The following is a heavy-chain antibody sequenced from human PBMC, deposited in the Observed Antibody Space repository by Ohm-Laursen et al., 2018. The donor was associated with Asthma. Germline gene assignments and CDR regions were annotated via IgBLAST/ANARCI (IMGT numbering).Heavy chain of an antibody. J-gene: IGHJ5*02. CDR1: GYAFTSYD. Sequence: ASVKVSCKASGYAFTSYDINWVRQATGQGLEWMGWMNPNSGNTGYAQKFQGRVTMTRNTSISTAYMELSSLRSEDTAVYYCARVGFEWLRPYSGYDLPWFDPWGQGTLVTVSS. V-gene: IGHV1-8*01. D-gene: IGHD5-12*01. CDR3: ARVGFEWLRPYSGYDLPWFDP. CDR2: MNPNSGNT.